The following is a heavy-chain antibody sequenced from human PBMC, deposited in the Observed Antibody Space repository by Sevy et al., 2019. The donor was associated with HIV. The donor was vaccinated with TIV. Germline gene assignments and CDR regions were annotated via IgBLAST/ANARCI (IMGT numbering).Heavy chain of an antibody. CDR1: GFNFRIYA. J-gene: IGHJ4*02. D-gene: IGHD3-10*01. CDR3: ATGRQGATYGY. V-gene: IGHV3-30*03. CDR2: ISYDGSDK. Sequence: GGSLRLSCAASGFNFRIYAMHWVHQAPGKGLEWVAVISYDGSDKFYAESVKGRFTISRDNSKNMVVLQLNSLRGDDTAVYYWATGRQGATYGYWGQGTPVTVSS.